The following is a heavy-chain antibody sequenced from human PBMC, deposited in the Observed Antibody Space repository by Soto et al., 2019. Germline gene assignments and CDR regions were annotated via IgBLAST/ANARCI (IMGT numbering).Heavy chain of an antibody. CDR1: GFTFSSYD. CDR2: IGTAGDT. CDR3: AGVAGDHTRYYYGMDV. V-gene: IGHV3-13*01. Sequence: GGSLRLSCAASGFTFSSYDMHWVRQATGKGLEWVSAIGTAGDTYYPGSVKGRFTISRENAKNSLYLQMNSLRAEDTAVYYCAGVAGDHTRYYYGMDVWGQGTTVTVSS. J-gene: IGHJ6*02. D-gene: IGHD4-17*01.